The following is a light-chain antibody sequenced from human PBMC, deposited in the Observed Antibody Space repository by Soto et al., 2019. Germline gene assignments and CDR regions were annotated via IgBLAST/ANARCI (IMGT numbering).Light chain of an antibody. V-gene: IGLV2-14*01. CDR1: SSDVGAYNY. CDR2: EVT. Sequence: QSALTQPASVSGSPGQSITISCTGTSSDVGAYNYVSWYQQHPGKAPKLMIYEVTNRPSGVSSRFSGSKSDNTASLTISGLQAEDEADYCCSSYTSISFYVFGTGTKVTVL. J-gene: IGLJ1*01. CDR3: SSYTSISFYV.